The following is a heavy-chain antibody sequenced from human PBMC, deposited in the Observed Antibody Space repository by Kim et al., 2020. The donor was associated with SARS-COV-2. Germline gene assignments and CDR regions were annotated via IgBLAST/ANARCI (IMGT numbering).Heavy chain of an antibody. CDR3: AKDSDDYPSGYFDL. CDR1: GFTFDDYA. CDR2: ISWNSGSI. D-gene: IGHD4-17*01. Sequence: GGSLRLSCAASGFTFDDYAMHWVRQAPGKGLEWVSGISWNSGSIGYADSVKGRFTISRDNAKNSLYLQMNSLRAEDTALYYCAKDSDDYPSGYFDLWGRGTLVTVSS. V-gene: IGHV3-9*01. J-gene: IGHJ2*01.